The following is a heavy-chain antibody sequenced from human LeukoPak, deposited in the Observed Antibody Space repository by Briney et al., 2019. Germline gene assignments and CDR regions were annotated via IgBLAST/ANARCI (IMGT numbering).Heavy chain of an antibody. CDR1: GYTLTGYY. CDR2: INPNSGGT. V-gene: IGHV1-2*02. D-gene: IGHD3-3*01. J-gene: IGHJ4*02. Sequence: ASVKVSCKASGYTLTGYYMHWVRQAPGQGLEWMGWINPNSGGTNYAQKFQGRVTMTRDTSISTAYMELSRLRSDDTAVYYCARDVEDNYDFCYWGQGTLVTVSS. CDR3: ARDVEDNYDFCY.